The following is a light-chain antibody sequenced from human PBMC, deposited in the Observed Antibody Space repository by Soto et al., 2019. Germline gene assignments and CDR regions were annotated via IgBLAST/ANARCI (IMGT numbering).Light chain of an antibody. J-gene: IGKJ1*01. CDR1: QSIVRW. Sequence: DIQMTQSPSTLSASVEDRVTITCRASQSIVRWLAWYQQKPGKAPNLLIYDASTLKSGVPSRFSGSGSGTEFTLTISSLPPDDFATYYCQQYDTYPWTFGQGTKVEIK. CDR2: DAS. V-gene: IGKV1-5*01. CDR3: QQYDTYPWT.